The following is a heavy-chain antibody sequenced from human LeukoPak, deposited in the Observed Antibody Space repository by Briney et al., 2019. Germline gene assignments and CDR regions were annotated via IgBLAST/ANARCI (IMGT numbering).Heavy chain of an antibody. CDR2: IYYSGST. V-gene: IGHV4-39*01. CDR1: GGSISSSSYH. D-gene: IGHD6-6*01. J-gene: IGHJ5*02. CDR3: ARRSRGSSSLWFDP. Sequence: SETLSLTCTVSGGSISSSSYHWGWIRQPPGKGLEWIGSIYYSGSTYYNPSLKSRVTISVDTSKNQFSLKLSSVTAADTAVYYCARRSRGSSSLWFDPWGQGTLVTVSS.